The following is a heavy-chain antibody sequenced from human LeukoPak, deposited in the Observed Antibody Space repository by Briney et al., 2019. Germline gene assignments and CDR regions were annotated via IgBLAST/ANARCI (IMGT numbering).Heavy chain of an antibody. CDR3: AREDGYCSGGNCYSYFDS. D-gene: IGHD2-15*01. CDR1: GFTFSHFW. Sequence: GGSLRLSCAASGFTFSHFWTSWVRQAPGKGLEWVAYIKKTGSETYYVDSVKGRFTITRDNTRSSLFLQMYSLRAEDTAVYFCAREDGYCSGGNCYSYFDSWGQGTLVTVSS. J-gene: IGHJ4*02. V-gene: IGHV3-7*01. CDR2: IKKTGSET.